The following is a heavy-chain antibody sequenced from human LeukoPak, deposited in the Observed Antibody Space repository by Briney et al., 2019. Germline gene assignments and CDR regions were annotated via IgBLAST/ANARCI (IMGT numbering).Heavy chain of an antibody. V-gene: IGHV3-74*01. CDR3: ARGIFSNWFDP. CDR1: GFTFSSYW. J-gene: IGHJ5*02. Sequence: GGSLRLSCAAPGFTFSSYWMHWVRQAPGKGLVWVSRINSDGSSTSYADSVKGRFTISRDNAKNTLYLQMNSLRAEDTAVYYCARGIFSNWFDPWGQGTLVTVSS. CDR2: INSDGSST.